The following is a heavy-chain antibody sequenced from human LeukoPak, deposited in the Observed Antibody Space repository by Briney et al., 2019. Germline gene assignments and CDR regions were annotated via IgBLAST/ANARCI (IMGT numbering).Heavy chain of an antibody. Sequence: TGGSLRLSCAASGLTFSRFWMSWVRQAPGKGQEWVANINEDGTKKNYVDSIKGRFTISRDNAKNSLSLQMDSLRAEDTAVYYCARGDYYDSSLWNYWGQGTLVTVSS. V-gene: IGHV3-7*03. D-gene: IGHD3-22*01. CDR3: ARGDYYDSSLWNY. CDR2: INEDGTKK. J-gene: IGHJ4*02. CDR1: GLTFSRFW.